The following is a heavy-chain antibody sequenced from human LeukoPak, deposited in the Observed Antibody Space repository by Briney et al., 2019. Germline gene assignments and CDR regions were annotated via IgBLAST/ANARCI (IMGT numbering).Heavy chain of an antibody. V-gene: IGHV3-7*01. CDR3: TRDGSGWSVY. D-gene: IGHD6-19*01. J-gene: IGHJ4*02. CDR1: GFDFSTSW. CDR2: ISPDGNER. Sequence: PGGSLRLSCAASGFDFSTSWMGWVRQAPGKGPEWVINISPDGNERYSVDSVKGRFTISRDNAENSLYLQMKGLEVEDTAMYYCTRDGSGWSVYWGQGALVTVSS.